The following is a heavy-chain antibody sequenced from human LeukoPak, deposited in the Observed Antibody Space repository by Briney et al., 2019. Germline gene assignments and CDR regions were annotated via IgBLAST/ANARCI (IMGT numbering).Heavy chain of an antibody. J-gene: IGHJ4*02. V-gene: IGHV4-39*01. Sequence: SETLSLTCTVSGGSISNSPYYWGWIRQPPGKALEWVGSVYHSGGTYYNPSLRSRVTISADTSKNQFSLKLTSVAAADTAVYYCARTYYYASGSHVDYWGQGILVTVPS. CDR3: ARTYYYASGSHVDY. D-gene: IGHD3-10*01. CDR1: GGSISNSPYY. CDR2: VYHSGGT.